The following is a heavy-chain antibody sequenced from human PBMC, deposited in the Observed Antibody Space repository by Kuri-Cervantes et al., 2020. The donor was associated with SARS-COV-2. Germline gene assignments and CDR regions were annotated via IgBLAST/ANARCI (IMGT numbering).Heavy chain of an antibody. CDR2: ISYDGSNK. CDR1: GFTFSSYG. V-gene: IGHV3-30*18. D-gene: IGHD3-3*01. Sequence: GESLKISCAASGFTFSSYGMHWVRQAPGKGLEWVAVISYDGSNKYYADSVKGRFTISRDNSKNTLYLQMNSLRAEDTAVYYCAKDLLLYNNYYYGMDVWGQGTTVTVSS. J-gene: IGHJ6*02. CDR3: AKDLLLYNNYYYGMDV.